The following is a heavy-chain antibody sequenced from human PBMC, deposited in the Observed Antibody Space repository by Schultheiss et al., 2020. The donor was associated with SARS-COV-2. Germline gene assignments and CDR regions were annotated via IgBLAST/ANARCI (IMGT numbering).Heavy chain of an antibody. D-gene: IGHD3-16*02. J-gene: IGHJ4*02. Sequence: RGSLRLSCAASGFTFSSYWMSWVRQAPGKGLEWVANIKEDGSEKNCVDSVKGRFTISRDNAKNSLYLQMNSLRAVDTAVYYCARDYLTFGGVIVADWGQGTLVTVSS. CDR1: GFTFSSYW. V-gene: IGHV3-7*01. CDR2: IKEDGSEK. CDR3: ARDYLTFGGVIVAD.